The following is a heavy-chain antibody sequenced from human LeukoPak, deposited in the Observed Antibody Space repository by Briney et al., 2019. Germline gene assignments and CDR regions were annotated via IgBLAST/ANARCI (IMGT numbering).Heavy chain of an antibody. CDR3: VRASTSYSSGLDAFDI. D-gene: IGHD6-19*01. J-gene: IGHJ3*02. V-gene: IGHV3-21*06. CDR2: ISSSGNYI. CDR1: GFTFSSYD. Sequence: GGSLRLSCAASGFTFSSYDMSWVRQAPGKGLEWVSSISSSGNYIYYADSMKGRFTISRDSAKNSLHLQMNSLRAEDTAVYHCVRASTSYSSGLDAFDIWGQGTMVTVSS.